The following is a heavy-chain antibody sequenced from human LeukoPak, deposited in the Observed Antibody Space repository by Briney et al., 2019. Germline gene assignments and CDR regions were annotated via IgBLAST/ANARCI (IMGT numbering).Heavy chain of an antibody. CDR2: IYYSGST. J-gene: IGHJ6*02. V-gene: IGHV4-61*01. CDR3: ASSPRSYYYYGMDV. Sequence: SETLSLTCAVSGGSVSSGSYYWSWIRQPPGKGLEWIGYIYYSGSTNYNPSLKSRVTISVDTSENQFSLKLSSVTAADTAVYYCASSPRSYYYYGMDVWGQGTTVTVSS. CDR1: GGSVSSGSYY.